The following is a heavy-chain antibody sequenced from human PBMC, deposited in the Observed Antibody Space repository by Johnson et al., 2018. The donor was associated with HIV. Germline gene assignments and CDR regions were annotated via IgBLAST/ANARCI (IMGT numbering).Heavy chain of an antibody. J-gene: IGHJ3*01. D-gene: IGHD2-15*01. CDR1: GFTFSSYP. CDR2: LSYDGSNK. V-gene: IGHV3-30*14. Sequence: QVQLVESGGGVVQPGRSLRLSCAASGFTFSSYPLHWVRQAPGKGLEWVAVLSYDGSNKFYTDSVKGRFSISRDNSKNTLYLQMNSLRVEDTAVYYCARERGISGGFDFWGQGTRVSVSS. CDR3: ARERGISGGFDF.